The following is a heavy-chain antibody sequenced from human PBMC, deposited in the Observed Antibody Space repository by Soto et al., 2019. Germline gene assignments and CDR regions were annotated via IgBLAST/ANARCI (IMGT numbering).Heavy chain of an antibody. J-gene: IGHJ4*02. Sequence: QVQLVQSGAEVKKPGSSVKVSCKASGGTFSSYAISWVRQAPGQGLEWMGGIIPIFGTANYAQKFQGRVMITADESTSTAYIELSSLRSEDTAVYYCARDMDYGDYQYYFDYWGQGTLVTVSS. D-gene: IGHD4-17*01. V-gene: IGHV1-69*01. CDR3: ARDMDYGDYQYYFDY. CDR1: GGTFSSYA. CDR2: IIPIFGTA.